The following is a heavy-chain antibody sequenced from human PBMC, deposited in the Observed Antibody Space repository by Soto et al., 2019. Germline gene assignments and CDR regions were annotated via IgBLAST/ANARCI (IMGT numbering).Heavy chain of an antibody. V-gene: IGHV4-30-4*01. D-gene: IGHD3-22*01. CDR3: ASALPPYYDSSGPDPVYFDY. CDR1: GGSISSGDYY. CDR2: IYYRGST. J-gene: IGHJ4*02. Sequence: QVQLQESGPGLVKPSQTLSLTCTVSGGSISSGDYYWSWIRQPPGKGLEWIGYIYYRGSTYYNPSLKRRVTISLDTSKNQFSLKLSSVTAADTAVYYWASALPPYYDSSGPDPVYFDYWGQGTLVTVSS.